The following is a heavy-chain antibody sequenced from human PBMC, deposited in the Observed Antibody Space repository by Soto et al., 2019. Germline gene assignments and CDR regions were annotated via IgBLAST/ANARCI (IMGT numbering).Heavy chain of an antibody. CDR3: AKDYHSGWTSGGNNWFDP. J-gene: IGHJ5*02. Sequence: SLRLSCAASGFTFSSYAMSWVRQAPGKGLEWVSAISGSGGSTYYADSVKGRFTISRDNSKNTLYLQMNSLRAEDTAVYYCAKDYHSGWTSGGNNWFDPWGQGTLVTVSS. V-gene: IGHV3-23*01. CDR2: ISGSGGST. CDR1: GFTFSSYA. D-gene: IGHD6-19*01.